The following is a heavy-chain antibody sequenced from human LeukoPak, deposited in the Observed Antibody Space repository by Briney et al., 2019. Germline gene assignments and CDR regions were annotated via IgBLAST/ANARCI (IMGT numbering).Heavy chain of an antibody. CDR3: ARVVPAARKTPRYFDY. V-gene: IGHV4-34*01. CDR1: GGSFSGYY. CDR2: INHSGST. Sequence: SETLSLTCAVYGGSFSGYYWSWIRQPPGKGLEWIGEINHSGSTNYNPSLKSRVTISVDTSKNQFSLKLSSVTAADTAVYYCARVVPAARKTPRYFDYWGQGTLVTVSS. D-gene: IGHD2-2*01. J-gene: IGHJ4*02.